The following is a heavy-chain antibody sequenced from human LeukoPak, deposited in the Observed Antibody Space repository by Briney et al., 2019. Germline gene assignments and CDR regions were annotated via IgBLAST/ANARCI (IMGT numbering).Heavy chain of an antibody. CDR3: ARGAVMALWFDP. D-gene: IGHD3-16*01. J-gene: IGHJ5*02. V-gene: IGHV1-69*05. CDR2: IIPIFGTA. CDR1: GGTFSSYA. Sequence: EASVKVSCKAPGGTFSSYAISWVRQAPGQGLEWMGRIIPIFGTANYAQKFQGRVTITTDESTSTAYMELSSLRSEDTAVYYCARGAVMALWFDPCGQGTLDTVSS.